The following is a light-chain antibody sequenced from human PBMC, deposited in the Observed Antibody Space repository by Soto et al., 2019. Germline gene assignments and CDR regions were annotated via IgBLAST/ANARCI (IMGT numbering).Light chain of an antibody. CDR2: KAS. CDR1: QTISSL. CDR3: QQYNSYSEA. J-gene: IGKJ1*01. Sequence: DIHMTHSPATLSGSVGDRVTITCLASQTISSLFAWYQQKPGKAPKLLIYKASTLKSGVPSRFSGSGSGTEFTLTISSPQPDDFETYYCQQYNSYSEAFGQGTKVDIK. V-gene: IGKV1-5*03.